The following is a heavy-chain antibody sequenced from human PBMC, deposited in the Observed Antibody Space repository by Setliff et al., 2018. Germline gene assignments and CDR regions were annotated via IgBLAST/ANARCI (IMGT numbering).Heavy chain of an antibody. D-gene: IGHD3-3*01. Sequence: GESLKISCKGSGYSFTNYWIGWVRQMPGKGLEWMGIIYPGDSDTRYSPSFQGQVTISADKSISTAYLQWSSLKASDTAMYYCARSRSNFWSGYFNWFDPWGQGTLVTV. V-gene: IGHV5-51*01. CDR3: ARSRSNFWSGYFNWFDP. J-gene: IGHJ5*02. CDR2: IYPGDSDT. CDR1: GYSFTNYW.